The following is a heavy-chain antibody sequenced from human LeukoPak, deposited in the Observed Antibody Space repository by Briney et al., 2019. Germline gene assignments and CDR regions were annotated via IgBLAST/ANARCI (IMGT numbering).Heavy chain of an antibody. CDR3: ARARIAAAGTLYAFDI. CDR2: INPNSGGT. CDR1: GGTFSSYA. J-gene: IGHJ3*02. Sequence: ASVKVSCKASGGTFSSYAISWVRQAPGQGLEWMGWINPNSGGTNYAQKFQGRVTMTRDTSISTAYMELSRLRSDDTAVYYCARARIAAAGTLYAFDIWGQGTMVTVSS. D-gene: IGHD6-13*01. V-gene: IGHV1-2*02.